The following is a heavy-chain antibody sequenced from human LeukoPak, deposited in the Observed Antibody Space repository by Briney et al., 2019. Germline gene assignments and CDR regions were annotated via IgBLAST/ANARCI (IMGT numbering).Heavy chain of an antibody. CDR2: INHSGST. V-gene: IGHV4-34*01. J-gene: IGHJ5*02. CDR1: GGSFSGYY. CDR3: ARAETQYYDFWSGYHNWFDP. Sequence: PSETLSLTCAVYGGSFSGYYWSWIRQPPGKGLEWIGEINHSGSTNYNPSLKSRVTISVDTSKNQFSLKLSSVTAADTAVYYCARAETQYYDFWSGYHNWFDPWGQGTLVTVSS. D-gene: IGHD3-3*01.